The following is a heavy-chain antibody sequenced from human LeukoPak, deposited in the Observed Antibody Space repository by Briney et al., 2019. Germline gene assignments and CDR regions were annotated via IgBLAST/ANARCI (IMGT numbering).Heavy chain of an antibody. CDR1: GYSFTSYW. CDR3: ASRKKGMATAGFDY. D-gene: IGHD5-24*01. V-gene: IGHV5-51*01. J-gene: IGHJ4*02. CDR2: IYPGDSDT. Sequence: GESLKISCTGSGYSFTSYWIGWVRQTPGKRLEWMGIIYPGDSDTRYSPSFQGQVTISAEKSISTAYLQWSSLKASDTALYYCASRKKGMATAGFDYWGQGTLVTVSS.